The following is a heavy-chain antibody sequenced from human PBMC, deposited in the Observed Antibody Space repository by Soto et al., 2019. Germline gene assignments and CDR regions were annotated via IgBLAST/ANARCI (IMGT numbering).Heavy chain of an antibody. D-gene: IGHD4-4*01. J-gene: IGHJ2*01. CDR3: ARGGYSNWYFDL. V-gene: IGHV1-69*13. Sequence: SVKVSCKASGGAFSSYAMSWVRHAPGQGLEWMGGIIPIFGTANYAQKFQGRVTITADESTSTAYMELSSLRSEDTAVYYCARGGYSNWYFDLWGRGTLVSVSS. CDR2: IIPIFGTA. CDR1: GGAFSSYA.